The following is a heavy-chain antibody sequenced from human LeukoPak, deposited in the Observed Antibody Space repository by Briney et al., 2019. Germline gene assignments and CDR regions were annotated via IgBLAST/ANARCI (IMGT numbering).Heavy chain of an antibody. CDR3: ARGMSLPGIAVAGIDY. Sequence: IPGGSLRLSCTASGFTFSSYAMSWVRQAPGKGLEWVSSISSSSSYIYYADSAKGRFTISRDNAKNSLYLQMNSLRAEDTAVYYCARGMSLPGIAVAGIDYWGQGSLVTVSS. V-gene: IGHV3-21*01. CDR2: ISSSSSYI. D-gene: IGHD6-19*01. CDR1: GFTFSSYA. J-gene: IGHJ4*02.